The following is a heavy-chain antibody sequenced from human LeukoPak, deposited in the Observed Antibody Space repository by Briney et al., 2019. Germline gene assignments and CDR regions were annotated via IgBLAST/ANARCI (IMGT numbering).Heavy chain of an antibody. CDR1: GGSISSYY. CDR2: IYTSGST. CDR3: AREPYDYDFWSGYQNYYMDV. D-gene: IGHD3-3*01. V-gene: IGHV4-4*07. Sequence: SETLSLTCTVSGGSISSYYWSWIRQPAGMGLEWIGRIYTSGSTNYNPSLKSRVTMSVDTSKNQFSLKLSSVTAADTAVYYCAREPYDYDFWSGYQNYYMDVWGKGTTVTVSS. J-gene: IGHJ6*03.